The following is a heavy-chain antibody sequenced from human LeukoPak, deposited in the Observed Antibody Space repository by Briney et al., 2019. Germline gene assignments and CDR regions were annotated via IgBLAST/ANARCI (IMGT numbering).Heavy chain of an antibody. CDR3: ARFPEFVSYGMDV. D-gene: IGHD6-6*01. CDR1: GYSFATYW. Sequence: GESLKISCQGSGYSFATYWIGWVRQMPGKGLEWIGIIYPGDSDSRYSPSFQGQVIISVDKSISTVYLQWSSLRASDTAMYYCARFPEFVSYGMDVWGQGTTVTVSS. J-gene: IGHJ6*02. CDR2: IYPGDSDS. V-gene: IGHV5-51*01.